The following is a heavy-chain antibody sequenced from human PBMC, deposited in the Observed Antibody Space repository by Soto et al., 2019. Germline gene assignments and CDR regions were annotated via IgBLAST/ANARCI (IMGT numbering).Heavy chain of an antibody. J-gene: IGHJ5*02. CDR2: IYYSGST. CDR3: TRGPPPNWFDP. V-gene: IGHV4-61*01. Sequence: SETLSLTCTVSGGSVSSASYYWSWIRQPPGKGLEWIGYIYYSGSTNYNPSLKSRVTISVDTSKNQFSLKLSSVTAADTAVYYCTRGPPPNWFDPWGQGTLVTVSS. CDR1: GGSVSSASYY.